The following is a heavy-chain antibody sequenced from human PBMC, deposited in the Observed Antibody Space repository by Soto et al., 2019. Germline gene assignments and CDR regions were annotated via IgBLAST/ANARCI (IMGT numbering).Heavy chain of an antibody. D-gene: IGHD3-22*01. J-gene: IGHJ3*01. CDR1: GGTFSSYA. V-gene: IGHV1-69*13. Sequence: GASVKVSCKASGGTFSSYAISWVRQAPGQGLEWMGGIIPIFGTANYAQKFQGRVTITADESTSTAYMELSSLRSEDTAVYYCARVTEYYYDSSGCSGPWGQGTMVTVSS. CDR3: ARVTEYYYDSSGCSGP. CDR2: IIPIFGTA.